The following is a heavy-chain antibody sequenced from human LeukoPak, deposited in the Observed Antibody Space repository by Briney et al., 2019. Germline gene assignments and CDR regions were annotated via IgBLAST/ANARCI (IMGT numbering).Heavy chain of an antibody. Sequence: GGSLRLSCAASGSTFSSYAMSWVRQAPGKGLEWVSAISGSGGSTYYADSVKGRFTISRDNSKNTLYLQMNSLRAEDTAVYYCAKGPITFGGVIVNDYWGQGTLVTVSS. CDR1: GSTFSSYA. V-gene: IGHV3-23*01. CDR3: AKGPITFGGVIVNDY. J-gene: IGHJ4*02. CDR2: ISGSGGST. D-gene: IGHD3-16*02.